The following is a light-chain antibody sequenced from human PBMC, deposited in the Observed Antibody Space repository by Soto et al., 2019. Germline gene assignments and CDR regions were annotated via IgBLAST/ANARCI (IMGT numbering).Light chain of an antibody. V-gene: IGLV2-14*01. Sequence: QSVLTQPASVSGSPGQSITISCTGTSSDVGGYNYVSWYQQHTGKAPKLMIYEVSNRPSGVSNRFSGSKSGNTASLTISGLQAEDEADYYCSSYTSISIDYVFGTGTKLTVL. CDR2: EVS. CDR3: SSYTSISIDYV. J-gene: IGLJ1*01. CDR1: SSDVGGYNY.